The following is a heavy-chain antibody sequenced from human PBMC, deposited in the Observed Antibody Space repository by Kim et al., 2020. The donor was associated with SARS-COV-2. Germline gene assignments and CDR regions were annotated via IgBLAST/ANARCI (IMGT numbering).Heavy chain of an antibody. J-gene: IGHJ6*02. CDR1: GGTFSSYA. CDR3: ASPDFVVVTAIPTLPYGMDV. Sequence: SVKVSCKASGGTFSSYAISWVRQAPGQGLEWMGGIIPIFGTANYAQKFQGRVTITADKSTSTAYMELSSLRSEDTAVYYCASPDFVVVTAIPTLPYGMDVWGQGTTVTVSS. V-gene: IGHV1-69*06. CDR2: IIPIFGTA. D-gene: IGHD2-21*02.